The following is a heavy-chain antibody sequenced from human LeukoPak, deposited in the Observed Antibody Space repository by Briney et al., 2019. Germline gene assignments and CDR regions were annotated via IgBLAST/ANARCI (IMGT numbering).Heavy chain of an antibody. CDR2: IYSGGYT. V-gene: IGHV3-53*01. Sequence: GGSLRLSCAVSGFTVSSNYMSWVRQAPGKGLEWVSIIYSGGYTFYADSVRGRFTISRDNSKNTLYLQMNSLRAEDTAVYYCAKPLLYYYDSSDYWGQGTLVTVSS. CDR1: GFTVSSNY. CDR3: AKPLLYYYDSSDY. J-gene: IGHJ4*02. D-gene: IGHD3-22*01.